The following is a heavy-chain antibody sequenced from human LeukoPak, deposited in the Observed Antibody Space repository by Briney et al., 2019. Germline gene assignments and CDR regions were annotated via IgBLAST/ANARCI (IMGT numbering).Heavy chain of an antibody. CDR3: AREESIPARTFLY. V-gene: IGHV3-66*01. Sequence: RAGGSLRLSCAASGFTVSSYYMSWVRQAPGKGLEWVSVLYSGGPIYYADSVKGRFTISRDNSKNTLYLQMYSLRADDTAVYYCAREESIPARTFLYWGQGTLVTVSS. CDR1: GFTVSSYY. D-gene: IGHD6-6*01. J-gene: IGHJ4*02. CDR2: LYSGGPI.